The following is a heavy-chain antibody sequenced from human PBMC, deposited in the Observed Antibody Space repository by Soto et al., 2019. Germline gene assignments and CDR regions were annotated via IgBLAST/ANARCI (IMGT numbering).Heavy chain of an antibody. CDR2: ISHGGSP. J-gene: IGHJ6*02. CDR3: ARGHYYYAMDV. CDR1: GVSVSSGVFS. V-gene: IGHV4-30-2*01. Sequence: LSLTCTVSGVSVSSGVFSGNWIRQPPGQGLEWIGYISHGGSPHYTPSLRSRVSISVDRSTNVISLNLTSMTPADTAVYFCARGHYYYAMDVWGQGTTVTVSS.